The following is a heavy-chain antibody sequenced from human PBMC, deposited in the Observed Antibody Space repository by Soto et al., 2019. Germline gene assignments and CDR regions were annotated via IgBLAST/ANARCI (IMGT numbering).Heavy chain of an antibody. CDR2: IYYSGST. D-gene: IGHD4-17*01. J-gene: IGHJ4*02. CDR3: ARQRYYGYGDDGGNPDGY. CDR1: GGSISSSSYY. V-gene: IGHV4-39*01. Sequence: SETLSLTCTVSGGSISSSSYYWGWIRQPPGKGLEWIGSIYYSGSTYYNPSLKSRVTISVDTSKNQFSLKLSSVTAADTAVYYCARQRYYGYGDDGGNPDGYWGQGTLVTVSS.